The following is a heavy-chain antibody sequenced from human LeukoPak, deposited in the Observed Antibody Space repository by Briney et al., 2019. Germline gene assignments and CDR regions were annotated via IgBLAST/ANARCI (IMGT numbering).Heavy chain of an antibody. V-gene: IGHV4-30-2*01. D-gene: IGHD6-19*01. CDR2: IYHSGST. CDR3: ARAGSGWYGDFDY. CDR1: GGSISSGGYS. J-gene: IGHJ4*02. Sequence: TSQTLSLTWAVSGGSISSGGYSWSWIREPPGNGLEWIGYIYHSGSTYYNPSLKSRVTISVDRSKNQFSLKLSSVTAADTAVYYCARAGSGWYGDFDYWGQGTLVTVSS.